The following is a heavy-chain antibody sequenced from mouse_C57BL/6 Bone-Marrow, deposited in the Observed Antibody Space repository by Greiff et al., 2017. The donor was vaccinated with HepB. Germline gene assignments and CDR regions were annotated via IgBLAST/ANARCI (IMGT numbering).Heavy chain of an antibody. D-gene: IGHD2-3*01. CDR1: GFTFSDYG. CDR2: ISSGSSTI. CDR3: ARDGYLYFDY. Sequence: EVKLMESGGGLVKPGGSLKLSCAASGFTFSDYGMHWVRQAPEKGLEWVAYISSGSSTIYYADTVKGRFTISRDNAKNTLFLQMTSLRSEDTAMYYCARDGYLYFDYWGQGTTLTVSS. J-gene: IGHJ2*01. V-gene: IGHV5-17*01.